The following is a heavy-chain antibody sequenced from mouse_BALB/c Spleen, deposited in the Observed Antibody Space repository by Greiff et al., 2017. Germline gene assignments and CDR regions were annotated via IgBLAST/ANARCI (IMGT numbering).Heavy chain of an antibody. CDR1: GFSLTSYG. CDR3: ARKGVEDYYAMDY. CDR2: IWSGGST. V-gene: IGHV2-2*02. D-gene: IGHD1-1*01. Sequence: QVQLKESGPGLVQPSQSLSITCTVSGFSLTSYGVHWVRQSPGKGLEWLGVIWSGGSTDYNAAFISRLSISKDNSKSQVFFKMNSLQANDTAIYYCARKGVEDYYAMDYWGQGTSVTVSS. J-gene: IGHJ4*01.